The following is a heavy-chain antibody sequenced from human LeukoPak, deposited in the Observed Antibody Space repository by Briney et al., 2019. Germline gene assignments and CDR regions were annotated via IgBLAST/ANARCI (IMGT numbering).Heavy chain of an antibody. CDR2: INPNSGGT. Sequence: ASVKVSCKASGYTFTDYYMHWLRQAPGQGLEWMGWINPNSGGTNYAQKFQGRVTMTRDTSISTAYMELSRLRSDDTAVYYCARSRPRYCSSTSCRVYNAFDIWGQGTMVTVSS. J-gene: IGHJ3*02. CDR1: GYTFTDYY. CDR3: ARSRPRYCSSTSCRVYNAFDI. V-gene: IGHV1-2*02. D-gene: IGHD2-2*01.